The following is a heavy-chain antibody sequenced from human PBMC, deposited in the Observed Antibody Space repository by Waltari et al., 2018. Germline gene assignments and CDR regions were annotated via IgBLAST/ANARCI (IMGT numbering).Heavy chain of an antibody. CDR2: IYTSGST. CDR3: ARDLRSYYGSGSPSGMDV. V-gene: IGHV4-61*09. J-gene: IGHJ6*02. CDR1: GGSISSGSYY. D-gene: IGHD3-10*01. Sequence: QVQLQESGPGLVKPSQTLSLTCTVPGGSISSGSYYWSWIRQPAGKGLEWIGYIYTSGSTNYNPSLKSRVTISVDTSKNQFSLKLSSVTAADTAVYYCARDLRSYYGSGSPSGMDVWGQGTTVTVSS.